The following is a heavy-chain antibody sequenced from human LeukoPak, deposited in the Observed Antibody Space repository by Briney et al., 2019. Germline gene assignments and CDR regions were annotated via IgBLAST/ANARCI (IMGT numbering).Heavy chain of an antibody. D-gene: IGHD6-13*01. CDR1: GFTFSSHA. CDR3: ARGPSSWYLYYGMDV. Sequence: GGSLRLSCAASGFTFSSHAMSWVRQAPGKRLEWVSAISGGGSRTYYADSVKGRFTISRDNSKNTLYVQMNSLRDEDTAVYYCARGPSSWYLYYGMDVWGQGTTVTVSS. V-gene: IGHV3-23*01. J-gene: IGHJ6*02. CDR2: ISGGGSRT.